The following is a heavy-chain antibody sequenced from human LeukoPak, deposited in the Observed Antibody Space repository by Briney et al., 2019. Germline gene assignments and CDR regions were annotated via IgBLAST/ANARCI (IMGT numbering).Heavy chain of an antibody. CDR1: DDSIRNFF. V-gene: IGHV4-4*07. D-gene: IGHD3-22*01. CDR2: IYTSGST. CDR3: ARESKSYDGSGFYHDY. J-gene: IGHJ4*02. Sequence: SETLSLTCSVSDDSIRNFFWSWIRQPAGKGLEWIGRIYTSGSTDYNPSLRSRVTMSVDTSRNQFSLKLTSVTAADTAVYYCARESKSYDGSGFYHDYWGQETLVAVSS.